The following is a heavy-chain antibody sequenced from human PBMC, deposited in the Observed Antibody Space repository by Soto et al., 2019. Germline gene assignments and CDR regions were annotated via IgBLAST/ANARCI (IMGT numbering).Heavy chain of an antibody. Sequence: TLSLTCTVSGGSISSGGYYWSWIRQHPGKGLEWIGYIYYSGSTYYNPSLKSRVTISVDTSKNQFSLKLSSVTAADTAVYYCARLPANPRTNWFDPWGQGTLVTVSS. D-gene: IGHD1-7*01. CDR3: ARLPANPRTNWFDP. CDR2: IYYSGST. J-gene: IGHJ5*02. V-gene: IGHV4-31*03. CDR1: GGSISSGGYY.